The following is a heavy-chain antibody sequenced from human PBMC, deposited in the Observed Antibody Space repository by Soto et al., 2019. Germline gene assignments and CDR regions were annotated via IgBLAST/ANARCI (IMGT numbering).Heavy chain of an antibody. Sequence: ASVKVSCTASGYTFTGYYMHWVRQAPGQGLEWMGWINPNSGGTNYAQKFQGWVTMTRDTSISTAYTELSRLRSDDTAVYYCARGSPDDWLFSYSAMDSWGQGKKVTVSS. CDR3: ARGSPDDWLFSYSAMDS. D-gene: IGHD3-9*01. CDR1: GYTFTGYY. V-gene: IGHV1-2*04. J-gene: IGHJ6*02. CDR2: INPNSGGT.